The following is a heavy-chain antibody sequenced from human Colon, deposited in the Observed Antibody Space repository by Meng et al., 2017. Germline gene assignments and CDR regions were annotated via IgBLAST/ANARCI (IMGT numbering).Heavy chain of an antibody. CDR3: ARGLNPHWFDP. Sequence: QVQLLQFGAELKKPGASVKVSCTTSGYTFTAYFIHWVRQAPGQGLEWMGWFNPNSGATNYAQNFQGRVTMTRATSATTAYMELSSLRSDDTAMYYCARGLNPHWFDPWGQGTLVTVSS. CDR2: FNPNSGAT. D-gene: IGHD1-14*01. CDR1: GYTFTAYF. J-gene: IGHJ5*02. V-gene: IGHV1-2*02.